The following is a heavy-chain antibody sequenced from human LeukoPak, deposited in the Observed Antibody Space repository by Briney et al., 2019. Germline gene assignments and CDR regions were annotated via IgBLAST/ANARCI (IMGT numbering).Heavy chain of an antibody. Sequence: PSETLSLTCTVSGGSISSYYWSWIRQPPGKGLEWVGYIYNSGSTKYNPSLKSRVTISVDTSKNQFSLKLNSVTAADTAVYYCARAISYPGLGWFDPWGQGTLVTVSS. V-gene: IGHV4-59*01. D-gene: IGHD5-12*01. CDR1: GGSISSYY. CDR2: IYNSGST. J-gene: IGHJ5*02. CDR3: ARAISYPGLGWFDP.